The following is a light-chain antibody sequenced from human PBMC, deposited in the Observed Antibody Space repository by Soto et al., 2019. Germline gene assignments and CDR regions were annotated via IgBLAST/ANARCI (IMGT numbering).Light chain of an antibody. J-gene: IGLJ3*02. V-gene: IGLV1-44*01. CDR1: RSNIGSNA. CDR2: NNN. Sequence: QPVLTQPPSASGTPGKRVTISCSGSRSNIGSNAVSWYQQLPGTAPKLLIYNNNQRPSGVPDRFSGSKSGTSASLAISGLQSEDEADYYCAAWDDSLNARGVFGGGTKLTVL. CDR3: AAWDDSLNARGV.